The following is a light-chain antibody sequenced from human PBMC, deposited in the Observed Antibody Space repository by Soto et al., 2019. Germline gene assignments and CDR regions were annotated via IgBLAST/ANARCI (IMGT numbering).Light chain of an antibody. Sequence: QSVLAQPASVSGSPGQSITISCAGTSSDVGGYNYVSWYQQHPGKAPKLIIYEVTNRPSGVSNRFSGSKSGNTASLTISGLQAEDEVDYYCASYTSSTTLAYVFGTGTKLTVL. CDR3: ASYTSSTTLAYV. CDR2: EVT. J-gene: IGLJ1*01. CDR1: SSDVGGYNY. V-gene: IGLV2-14*01.